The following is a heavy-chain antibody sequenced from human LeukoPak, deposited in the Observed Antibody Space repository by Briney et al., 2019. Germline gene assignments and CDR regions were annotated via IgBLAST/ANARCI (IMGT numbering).Heavy chain of an antibody. V-gene: IGHV1-24*01. CDR1: GYTLSELS. CDR2: FDPENGET. D-gene: IGHD3-22*01. J-gene: IGHJ4*02. CDR3: ATVEDSSASDQYYFDY. Sequence: ASVKVSCTVSGYTLSELSMHWVRQAPGKGPEWMGGFDPENGETIYAQKFQGRVTMTEDTSTDTAYIDLSSLRTEDTAVYYCATVEDSSASDQYYFDYWGQGTLVTVSS.